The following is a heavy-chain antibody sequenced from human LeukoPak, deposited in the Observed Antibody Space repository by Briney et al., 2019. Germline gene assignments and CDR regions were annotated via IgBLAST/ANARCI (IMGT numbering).Heavy chain of an antibody. CDR3: ARDGGTTPNPSHDTFAI. Sequence: SETLFLTCTVSGGSISSGANYWSWIRQPPGRGLEWIGYISHSESAYYSPSLESRITISVDRSKNQFSLKLKSVTAADTAIYYCARDGGTTPNPSHDTFAIWGQGTMVAVSS. CDR2: ISHSESA. CDR1: GGSISSGANY. J-gene: IGHJ3*02. D-gene: IGHD4-11*01. V-gene: IGHV4-30-2*01.